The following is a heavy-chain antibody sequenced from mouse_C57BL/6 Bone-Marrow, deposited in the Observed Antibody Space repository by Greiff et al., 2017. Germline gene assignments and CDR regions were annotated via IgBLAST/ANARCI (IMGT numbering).Heavy chain of an antibody. CDR2: IYPGDGDT. D-gene: IGHD1-1*01. CDR3: ARFGPITTVVATPDY. V-gene: IGHV1-82*01. J-gene: IGHJ2*01. CDR1: GYAFSSSW. Sequence: VKLMESGPELVKPGASVKISCKASGYAFSSSWMNWVKQRPGKGLEWIGRIYPGDGDTNYNGKFKGKATLTADKSSSTAYMQLSSLTSEDSAVYFCARFGPITTVVATPDYWGQGTTLTVSS.